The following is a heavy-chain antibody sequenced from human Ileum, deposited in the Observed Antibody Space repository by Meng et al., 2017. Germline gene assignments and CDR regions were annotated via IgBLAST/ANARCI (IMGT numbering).Heavy chain of an antibody. V-gene: IGHV3-21*01. CDR1: GITFSSYS. D-gene: IGHD3-10*01. J-gene: IGHJ4*02. Sequence: GESLKISCAGSGITFSSYSMTWVRQAPGKRLEWVSSISSSSSYIYYADSVKGRFTISRDNAKNSLYLQMNSLGAEDTDVYYCARSFYMVRGVMGPFDYWGQGTPVTVSS. CDR2: ISSSSSYI. CDR3: ARSFYMVRGVMGPFDY.